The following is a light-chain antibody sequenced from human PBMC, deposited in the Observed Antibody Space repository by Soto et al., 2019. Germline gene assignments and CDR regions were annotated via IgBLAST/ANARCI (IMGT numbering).Light chain of an antibody. Sequence: QSALTQPRSVSGSPGQSVTISCTGTSSDVGGYNYVSWYQQHPGKAPKLMIYDVSKRPSGVPDRFSGSKSGNTASLTISVLQAEDEADYYCCSYAGSYTGVFGGGTKVTVL. CDR3: CSYAGSYTGV. J-gene: IGLJ3*02. CDR1: SSDVGGYNY. V-gene: IGLV2-11*01. CDR2: DVS.